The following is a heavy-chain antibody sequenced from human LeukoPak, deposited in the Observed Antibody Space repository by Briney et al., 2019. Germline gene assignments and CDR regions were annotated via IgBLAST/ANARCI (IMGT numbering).Heavy chain of an antibody. D-gene: IGHD5-12*01. CDR3: ARAPTLFSGRGGFDY. CDR2: IKQDGSEK. CDR1: GFTFSSYW. Sequence: GGSLRLPCAASGFTFSSYWMSWVRQTPGKGLEWVADIKQDGSEKYYVDSVKGRFTISRDNARNSLYLQMNSLRAEDTAVYYCARAPTLFSGRGGFDYWGQGTLVTVSS. V-gene: IGHV3-7*01. J-gene: IGHJ4*02.